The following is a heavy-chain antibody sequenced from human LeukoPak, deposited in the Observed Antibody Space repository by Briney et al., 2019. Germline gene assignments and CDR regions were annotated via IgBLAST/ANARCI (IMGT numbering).Heavy chain of an antibody. Sequence: PGRSLRLSCEFTFSSYAMHWVRQAPGKGLEWVAVISYDGSNKYYADSVKGRFTISRDNSKNTLYLQMNSLRAEDTAVYYCARDVHSSSWPSFDYWGQGTLVTVSS. V-gene: IGHV3-30-3*01. CDR1: TFSSYA. CDR3: ARDVHSSSWPSFDY. CDR2: ISYDGSNK. J-gene: IGHJ4*02. D-gene: IGHD6-13*01.